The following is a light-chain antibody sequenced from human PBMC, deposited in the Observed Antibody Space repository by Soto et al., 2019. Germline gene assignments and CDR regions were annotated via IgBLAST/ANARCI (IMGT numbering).Light chain of an antibody. CDR3: RSYTTSSTVV. Sequence: QSALTQPASVSGSPGQSITLSCTGTSSDVGVFHYVSWYQQHPGKAPKLIIYEVNNRPSGVSNRFSGSKSGNTASLTISGLQAEDEADYYCRSYTTSSTVVFGGGTKLTVL. V-gene: IGLV2-14*01. CDR1: SSDVGVFHY. CDR2: EVN. J-gene: IGLJ2*01.